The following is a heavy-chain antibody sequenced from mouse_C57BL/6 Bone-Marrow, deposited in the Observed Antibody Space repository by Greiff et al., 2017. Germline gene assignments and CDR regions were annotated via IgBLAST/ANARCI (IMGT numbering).Heavy chain of an antibody. CDR3: ATLLLQGAMDD. J-gene: IGHJ4*01. D-gene: IGHD1-1*01. CDR1: GYTFTSYE. Sequence: QVQLQQSGPELVKPGASVKLSCKASGYTFTSYEINWVKQRPGQGLEWIGWIYPSDGSTNYNEKFKGKATLTVDTSSSTAYMQLHSLTSEDSAVYFSATLLLQGAMDDWGKGTSVTVSS. CDR2: IYPSDGST. V-gene: IGHV1-85*01.